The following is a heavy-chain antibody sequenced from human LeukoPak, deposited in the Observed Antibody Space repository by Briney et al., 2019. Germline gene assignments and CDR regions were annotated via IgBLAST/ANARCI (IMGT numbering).Heavy chain of an antibody. D-gene: IGHD6-19*01. Sequence: GGSLRLSCVASGFTLSYEMSWIRQAPGKGLEWVSSVDYSADSTHYADSVMGRFTISRDNSKNTLYLQLNSLSADDTAVYYFARNSGWYGVSWGQGTLVTVP. CDR1: GFTLSYE. CDR3: ARNSGWYGVS. J-gene: IGHJ4*02. V-gene: IGHV3-23*01. CDR2: VDYSADST.